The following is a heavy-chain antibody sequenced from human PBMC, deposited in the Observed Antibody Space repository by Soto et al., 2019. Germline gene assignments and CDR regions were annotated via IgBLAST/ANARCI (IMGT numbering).Heavy chain of an antibody. Sequence: SETLSLTCTVSGGSISSYYWSWIRQPPGKGLEWIGYIYYSGSTNYNPSLKSRVTISVDTSKDQFSLKLSSVTAADTAVYYCTTQGFGVLHGLVDVWGQGTTVIVSS. J-gene: IGHJ6*02. CDR2: IYYSGST. CDR3: TTQGFGVLHGLVDV. CDR1: GGSISSYY. D-gene: IGHD3-10*01. V-gene: IGHV4-59*08.